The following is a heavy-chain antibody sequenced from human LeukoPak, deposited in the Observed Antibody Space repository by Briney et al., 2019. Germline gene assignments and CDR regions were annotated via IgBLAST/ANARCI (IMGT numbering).Heavy chain of an antibody. V-gene: IGHV3-30*03. Sequence: GGSLTLSCAASGFTFSSYGMHWVRQAPGKGLEWVAGISYDGSNKYYADSVKGRFTISRDNSKNTLYLQMNSLRAEDTAVYYCVGLFDIWGQGTMVTVSS. J-gene: IGHJ3*02. CDR3: VGLFDI. CDR2: ISYDGSNK. CDR1: GFTFSSYG.